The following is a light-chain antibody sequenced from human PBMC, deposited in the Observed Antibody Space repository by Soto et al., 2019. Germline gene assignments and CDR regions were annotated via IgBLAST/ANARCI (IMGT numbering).Light chain of an antibody. CDR3: QQRSIRYT. J-gene: IGKJ2*01. V-gene: IGKV3-11*01. CDR2: DAS. CDR1: QSVSSY. Sequence: EIVLTQSPATLSLSPGERATLSCRASQSVSSYLAWYQQKPGQAPRLLIYDASNRATGIPARFSGSGSGTDYTLTISSLEPEDCAVYCCQQRSIRYTFGQGTKLEIK.